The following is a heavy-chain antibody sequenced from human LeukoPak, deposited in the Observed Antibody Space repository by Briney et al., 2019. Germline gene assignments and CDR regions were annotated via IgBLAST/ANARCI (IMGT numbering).Heavy chain of an antibody. D-gene: IGHD6-19*01. CDR1: GGTFSSYA. Sequence: GASVKVSCKASGGTFSSYAISWVRQAPGQGLEWMGGIIPIFGTANYAQKFQGRVTITADESTSTAYMELSSLRSEDTAVYYCARGVWSSGRHGPYYFDYWGQGTLVTVSS. J-gene: IGHJ4*02. CDR3: ARGVWSSGRHGPYYFDY. CDR2: IIPIFGTA. V-gene: IGHV1-69*01.